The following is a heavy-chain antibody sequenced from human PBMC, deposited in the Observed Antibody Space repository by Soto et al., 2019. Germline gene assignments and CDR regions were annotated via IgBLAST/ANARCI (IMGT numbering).Heavy chain of an antibody. CDR2: ISSSSSYI. CDR1: GFTFSSYS. V-gene: IGHV3-21*01. Sequence: EVQLVESGGGLVKPGGSLRLSCAASGFTFSSYSMNWVRQAPGKGLEWVSSISSSSSYIYYADSVKGRFTISRDNVKNSLYLQMNSLRAEDTAVYYCASDHAGAADAFDIWGQETMVPVSS. J-gene: IGHJ3*02. CDR3: ASDHAGAADAFDI. D-gene: IGHD6-25*01.